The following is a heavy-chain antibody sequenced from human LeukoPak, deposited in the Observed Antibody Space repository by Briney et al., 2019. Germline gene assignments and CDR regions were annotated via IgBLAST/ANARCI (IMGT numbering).Heavy chain of an antibody. CDR2: IKQDGSEK. J-gene: IGHJ3*02. D-gene: IGHD4-23*01. V-gene: IGHV3-7*01. Sequence: PGGSLRLSCAASGFTFSSYWMSWVRQAPGKGLEWVANIKQDGSEKYYVGSMKGRFTISRDNTKNSLYLQMNSLRAEDTAAYYCRRWGNLNAFDIWGQGTKVTVSS. CDR1: GFTFSSYW. CDR3: RRWGNLNAFDI.